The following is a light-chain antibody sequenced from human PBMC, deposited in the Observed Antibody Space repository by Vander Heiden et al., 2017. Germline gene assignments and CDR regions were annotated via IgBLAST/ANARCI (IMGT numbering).Light chain of an antibody. V-gene: IGLV2-23*01. Sequence: QSALTQPACVSGSPGQSITIPCTGTSSDVGRYNLVSWYQQRPGTAPMLLIYKESQRPSGVAVRFSGSKCGNTATLTTPGLQAEDEAVYYFCSKAGSSTDVVFGGGTRLTVL. CDR2: KES. J-gene: IGLJ2*01. CDR3: CSKAGSSTDVV. CDR1: SSDVGRYNL.